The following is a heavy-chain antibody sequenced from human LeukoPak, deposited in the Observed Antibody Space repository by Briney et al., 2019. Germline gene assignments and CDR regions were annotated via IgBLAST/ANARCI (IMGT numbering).Heavy chain of an antibody. Sequence: SETLSLTCTVSGGSISSYYWSWIRQPPGKGLEWIGYIYYSGSTNYNPSLKSRVTIPVDTSKNQFSLKLSSVTAADTAVYYCARRVDYFDYWGQGTLVTVSS. CDR3: ARRVDYFDY. V-gene: IGHV4-59*08. CDR2: IYYSGST. CDR1: GGSISSYY. J-gene: IGHJ4*02. D-gene: IGHD2-2*01.